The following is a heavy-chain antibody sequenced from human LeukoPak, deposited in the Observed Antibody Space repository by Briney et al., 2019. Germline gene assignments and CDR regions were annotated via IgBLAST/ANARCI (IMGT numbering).Heavy chain of an antibody. D-gene: IGHD3-22*01. V-gene: IGHV4-59*08. CDR2: IYYSGSST. CDR3: ARQLMIDYYYYYYYMDV. Sequence: SETLSLTCTVSGGSISSYYWTWIRQPPEGGLEWIGYIYYSGSSTYYNPSLNSRVTISVDTSKNQISLRLSSVTAADTAVYYCARQLMIDYYYYYYYMDVWGRGTTVTISS. J-gene: IGHJ6*03. CDR1: GGSISSYY.